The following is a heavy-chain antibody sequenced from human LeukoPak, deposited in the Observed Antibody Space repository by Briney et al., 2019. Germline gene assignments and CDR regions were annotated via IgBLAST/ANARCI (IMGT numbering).Heavy chain of an antibody. D-gene: IGHD2-15*01. J-gene: IGHJ5*02. V-gene: IGHV1-18*01. CDR3: ASQALGYCSGGSCYGGGNNWFDP. Sequence: ASVKVSCKASGYTFTSYGISWVRQAPGQGLEWMGWISAYNGNTNYAQKLQGRVTMTTDTSTSTAYMELRSLRSGDTAVYYCASQALGYCSGGSCYGGGNNWFDPWGQGTLVTVSS. CDR2: ISAYNGNT. CDR1: GYTFTSYG.